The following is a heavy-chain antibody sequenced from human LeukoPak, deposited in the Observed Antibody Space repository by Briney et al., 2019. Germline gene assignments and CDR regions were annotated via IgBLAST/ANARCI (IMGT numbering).Heavy chain of an antibody. CDR3: ARDNTWYFDL. D-gene: IGHD2/OR15-2a*01. CDR1: GYTFSRYA. Sequence: GASVKVSCKASGYTFSRYAISWVRQAPGQGLEWMGWISPYNGNTNSAQRFQGRVTMTTDTSTSAAYMELTSLRPDDTAVYYCARDNTWYFDLWGRGTLVTVSS. CDR2: ISPYNGNT. V-gene: IGHV1-18*01. J-gene: IGHJ2*01.